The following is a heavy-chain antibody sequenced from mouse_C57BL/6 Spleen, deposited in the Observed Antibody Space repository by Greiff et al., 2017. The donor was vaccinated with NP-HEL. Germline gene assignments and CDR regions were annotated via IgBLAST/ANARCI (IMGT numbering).Heavy chain of an antibody. J-gene: IGHJ3*01. CDR1: GFSLTSYG. V-gene: IGHV2-3*01. Sequence: VQRVESGPGLVAPSQSLSITCTASGFSLTSYGVSWVRQPPGKGLEWLGVIRGDGSTNYHSAPISTLSISKDNSKSQVVLKLNSLQTDDTATYYCAKKRAFITTDWGQGTLVTVSA. D-gene: IGHD1-1*01. CDR2: IRGDGST. CDR3: AKKRAFITTD.